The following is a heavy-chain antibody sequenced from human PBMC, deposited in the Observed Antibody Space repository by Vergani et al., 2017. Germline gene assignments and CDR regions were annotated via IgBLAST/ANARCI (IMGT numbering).Heavy chain of an antibody. Sequence: QVQLQESGPGLVKPSQTLSLTCTVSGGSISSGGYYWSWIRQHPGKCLEWIGYIYYSGSTYYNPSLKSLVTISVDTSKNQFSLKLSSVTAADTAVYYCARVTRRYDILTGYYGDAFDIWGQGTMVTVSS. V-gene: IGHV4-31*01. CDR3: ARVTRRYDILTGYYGDAFDI. D-gene: IGHD3-9*01. CDR1: GGSISSGGYY. J-gene: IGHJ3*02. CDR2: IYYSGST.